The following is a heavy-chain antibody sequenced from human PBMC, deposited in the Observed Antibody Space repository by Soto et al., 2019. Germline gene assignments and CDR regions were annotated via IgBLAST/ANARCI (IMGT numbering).Heavy chain of an antibody. CDR1: GFTFSSYA. CDR2: ISGSGGST. V-gene: IGHV3-23*01. CDR3: AKGGKQQLVRVAFDY. Sequence: PVGSLRLSCAASGFTFSSYAMSWVRQAPGKGLEWVSAISGSGGSTYYADSVKGRFTISRDNSKNTLYLQMNSLRAEDTAVYYCAKGGKQQLVRVAFDYWGQGTLVTVSS. D-gene: IGHD6-13*01. J-gene: IGHJ4*02.